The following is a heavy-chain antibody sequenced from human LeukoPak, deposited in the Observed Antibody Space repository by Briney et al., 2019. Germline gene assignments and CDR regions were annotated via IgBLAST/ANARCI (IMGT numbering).Heavy chain of an antibody. CDR1: GFSISNDW. D-gene: IGHD3-10*01. Sequence: GGSLRLSCAASGFSISNDWMSWVRQAPGKGLEWVARVKSRSAGETTDYAAPVKGRFTISRDDSKNTLYLQMNSLKTEDTAVYYCTLVQGWGSGSYYRDFWGQGTLVTVSS. CDR3: TLVQGWGSGSYYRDF. CDR2: VKSRSAGETT. V-gene: IGHV3-15*01. J-gene: IGHJ4*02.